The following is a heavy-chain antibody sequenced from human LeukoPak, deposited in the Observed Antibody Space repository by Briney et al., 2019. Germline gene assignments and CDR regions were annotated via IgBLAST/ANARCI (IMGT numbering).Heavy chain of an antibody. V-gene: IGHV1-2*02. J-gene: IGHJ5*02. CDR2: INPNSGGT. D-gene: IGHD6-13*01. CDR1: GYTFTGYY. CDR3: ARAAGSFSWFDP. Sequence: ASVKVSCKASGYTFTGYYMHWVRQAPGQGLEWMGWINPNSGGTNYAQKFQGRVTMTRDTSISTAYMELSRLRSDDTAVYYCARAAGSFSWFDPWGQGTLVTVSS.